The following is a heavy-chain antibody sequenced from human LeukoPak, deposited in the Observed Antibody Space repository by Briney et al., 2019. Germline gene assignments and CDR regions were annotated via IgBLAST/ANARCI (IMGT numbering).Heavy chain of an antibody. CDR2: INHSGST. Sequence: SETLSLTCAVYGGSFSGYYWSWIRQPPGKGLEWIGEINHSGSTNYNPSLKSRVTISVDTSKNQFSLKLNSVTAADTAVYYCARAGVMSTIGRFDYWGQGTLVTVSS. J-gene: IGHJ4*02. V-gene: IGHV4-34*01. CDR3: ARAGVMSTIGRFDY. CDR1: GGSFSGYY. D-gene: IGHD5-24*01.